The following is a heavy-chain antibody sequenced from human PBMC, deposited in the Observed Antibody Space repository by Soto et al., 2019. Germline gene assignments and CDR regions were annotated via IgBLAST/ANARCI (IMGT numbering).Heavy chain of an antibody. V-gene: IGHV4-39*02. Sequence: HLQLQESGPGLVKPSETLSLTYAVSGGSISSSGYWWGWIRQSPGKGLEWIATVYDTGHTFYNPSLKSRVTISADTSKNHFSLKLNSVTAADTAVYYCAKRAYGDPFDPWGQGALVTVSS. CDR2: VYDTGHT. J-gene: IGHJ5*02. CDR3: AKRAYGDPFDP. D-gene: IGHD4-17*01. CDR1: GGSISSSGYW.